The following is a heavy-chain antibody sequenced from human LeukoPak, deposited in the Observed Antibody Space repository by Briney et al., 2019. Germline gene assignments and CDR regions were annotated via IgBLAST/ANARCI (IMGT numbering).Heavy chain of an antibody. CDR3: ARDRGLGLADS. D-gene: IGHD3-16*01. CDR1: GGTFSSYA. J-gene: IGHJ4*02. V-gene: IGHV1-69*04. CDR2: ITPVSDLA. Sequence: SVKVSCKASGGTFSSYAISWVRQAPGQGLEWMGKITPVSDLAHYAQKFQGRVTFTADTHTGTTYMERRSLRSEDTAVYYCARDRGLGLADSWGQGTLVSVSS.